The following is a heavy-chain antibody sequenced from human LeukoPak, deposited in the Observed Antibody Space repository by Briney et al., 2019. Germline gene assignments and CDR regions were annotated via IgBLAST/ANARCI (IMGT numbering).Heavy chain of an antibody. CDR3: ARQAISRYDPPPFDS. V-gene: IGHV4-39*01. J-gene: IGHJ4*02. Sequence: PSETLSLTCTVSGVSIRSSTYYWGWIRQPPGKGLDWIGNVYYSGSTYYNPSLKSRVTISVDTSKNQISLKLNSVTAADTAVYYCARQAISRYDPPPFDSWGQGTLVTVSS. D-gene: IGHD5-12*01. CDR2: VYYSGST. CDR1: GVSIRSSTYY.